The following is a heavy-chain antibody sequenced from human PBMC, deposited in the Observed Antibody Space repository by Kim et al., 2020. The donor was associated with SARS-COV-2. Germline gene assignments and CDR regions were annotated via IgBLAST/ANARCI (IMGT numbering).Heavy chain of an antibody. D-gene: IGHD5-18*01. J-gene: IGHJ6*02. CDR2: ISYDGSNK. Sequence: GGSLRLSCAASGFTFSSYAMHWVRQAPGKGLEWVAVISYDGSNKYYADSVKGRFTISRDNSKNTLYLQMNSLRAEDTAVYYCARAPWIQLWLHYYYGMDVCGQGTTFTVSS. CDR1: GFTFSSYA. CDR3: ARAPWIQLWLHYYYGMDV. V-gene: IGHV3-30*04.